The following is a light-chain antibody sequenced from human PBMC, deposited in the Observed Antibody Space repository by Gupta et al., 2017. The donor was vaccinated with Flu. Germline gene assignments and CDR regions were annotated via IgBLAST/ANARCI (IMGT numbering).Light chain of an antibody. CDR2: EFS. V-gene: IGLV2-8*01. CDR1: SSDVGAYKY. J-gene: IGLJ3*02. CDR3: SSYAGSNSWV. Sequence: SVTISCTGTSSDVGAYKYVSWYQQHPGKARKLMIYEFSNRTAGVPDRFSGSKSGNTASLTVSGLQAEDEADYYCSSYAGSNSWVFGGGTELTVL.